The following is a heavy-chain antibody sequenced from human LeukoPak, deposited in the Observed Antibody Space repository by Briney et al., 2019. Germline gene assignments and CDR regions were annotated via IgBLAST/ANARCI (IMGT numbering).Heavy chain of an antibody. Sequence: AGGSLRLSCAASGFIVNTNYMSWVRQAPGRGLEWVSFIYADGNTYYADSVKGRFTISRDISKNEVYLQMNSLRPEDTAVYYCARDSYGDANFDSWGQGTLVTVSS. CDR3: ARDSYGDANFDS. V-gene: IGHV3-53*01. CDR2: IYADGNT. CDR1: GFIVNTNY. J-gene: IGHJ4*02. D-gene: IGHD4-17*01.